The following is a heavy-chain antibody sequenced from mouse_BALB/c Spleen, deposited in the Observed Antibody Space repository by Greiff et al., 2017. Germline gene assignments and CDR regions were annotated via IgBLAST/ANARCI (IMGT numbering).Heavy chain of an antibody. CDR1: GYSITSDYA. CDR3: ARGSTATGAMDY. J-gene: IGHJ4*01. V-gene: IGHV3-2*02. Sequence: EVQLQESGPGLVKPSQSLSLTCTVTGYSITSDYAWNWIRQFPGNKLEWMGYISYSGSTSYNPSLKSRISITRDTSKNPFFLQLNSVTTEDTATYYCARGSTATGAMDYWGQGTSVTVSS. CDR2: ISYSGST. D-gene: IGHD1-2*01.